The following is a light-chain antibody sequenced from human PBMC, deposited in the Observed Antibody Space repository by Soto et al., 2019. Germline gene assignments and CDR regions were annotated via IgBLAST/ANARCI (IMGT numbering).Light chain of an antibody. CDR3: QQYDNSVWT. CDR1: QSVSTNN. CDR2: GAS. Sequence: EIVLIQSPATLSLSPGERATLSCRASQSVSTNNLAWYQQRPGQAPRLLIYGASRRVTGIPDRFSGSGSGTDFTLTISRLEPEDLAVYYCQQYDNSVWTFGQGTKVDIK. V-gene: IGKV3-20*01. J-gene: IGKJ1*01.